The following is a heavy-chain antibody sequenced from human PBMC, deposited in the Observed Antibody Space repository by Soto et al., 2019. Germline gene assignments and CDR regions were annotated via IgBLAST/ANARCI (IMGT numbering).Heavy chain of an antibody. V-gene: IGHV4-4*02. D-gene: IGHD3-10*01. CDR3: AIRDPGSCVDY. Sequence: SETLSPTCAVSGCSFTSNNWWTWVRQPPGKGLEWIGEIYRTGSTNYNPSLKSLVTISLAKSENPFSLKVTSLTAADTAVYKCAIRDPGSCVDYWGQGTLVTVSS. J-gene: IGHJ4*02. CDR1: GCSFTSNNW. CDR2: IYRTGST.